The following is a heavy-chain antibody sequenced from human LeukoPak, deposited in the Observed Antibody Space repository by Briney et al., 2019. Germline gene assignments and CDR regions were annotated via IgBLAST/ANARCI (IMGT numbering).Heavy chain of an antibody. V-gene: IGHV4-34*01. J-gene: IGHJ4*03. D-gene: IGHD5-24*01. CDR2: IDHRGDT. CDR1: GGSFRRYC. Sequence: PSETLSLTCAVYGGSFRRYCWSWIRQSPGKGLEWIAEIDHRGDTNYNPSVKSRVTISVDTSKNQFSLKVRSLSAADTAVYYCARGATISETGYFDFWGQGTLVTVSS. CDR3: ARGATISETGYFDF.